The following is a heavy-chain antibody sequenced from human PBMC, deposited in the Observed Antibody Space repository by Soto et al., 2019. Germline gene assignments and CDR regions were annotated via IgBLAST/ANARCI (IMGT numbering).Heavy chain of an antibody. CDR1: GFPFSSYW. V-gene: IGHV3-7*01. CDR2: INQDGSER. Sequence: EVQLVESRGGLVQPGGSLRLSCAASGFPFSSYWMSWVRQAPGKGLEWVANINQDGSERYYVDAVKGRFTISRDNSKNLLYLQGNSLTAEDAAVYFCARDRGGLGYWGQGTLVTVSS. D-gene: IGHD3-16*01. J-gene: IGHJ4*02. CDR3: ARDRGGLGY.